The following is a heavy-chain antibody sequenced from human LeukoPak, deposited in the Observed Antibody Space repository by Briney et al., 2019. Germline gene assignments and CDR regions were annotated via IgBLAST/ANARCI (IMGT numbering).Heavy chain of an antibody. J-gene: IGHJ5*02. CDR2: IYYSGST. V-gene: IGHV4-59*08. Sequence: PSETLSLTCTVSGGSISSYYWSWIRQPPGKGLEWIGYIYYSGSTNYSPSLKSRVTISVDTSKNQFSLKLSSVTAADTAVYYCARYRLVYGSGSYYTSNWFGPWGQGTLVTVSS. CDR1: GGSISSYY. D-gene: IGHD3-10*01. CDR3: ARYRLVYGSGSYYTSNWFGP.